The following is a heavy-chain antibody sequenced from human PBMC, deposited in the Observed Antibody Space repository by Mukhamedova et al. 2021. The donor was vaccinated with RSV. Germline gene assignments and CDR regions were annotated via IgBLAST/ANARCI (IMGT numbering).Heavy chain of an antibody. D-gene: IGHD5-18*01. V-gene: IGHV5-51*01. Sequence: MGGKGLEWMGIIYPGDSDTRYSPSFQGQVTISADKSISTAYLQWSSLKASDTAMYYCARPVETAIDYCGQGTLVTGSS. CDR2: IYPGDSDT. CDR3: ARPVETAIDY. J-gene: IGHJ4*02.